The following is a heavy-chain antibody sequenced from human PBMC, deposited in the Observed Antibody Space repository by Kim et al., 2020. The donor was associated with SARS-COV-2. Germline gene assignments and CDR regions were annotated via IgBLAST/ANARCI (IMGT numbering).Heavy chain of an antibody. CDR3: ARDRFLEWLLDPYYYYYYMDV. Sequence: ASVKVSCKASGYTFTSYGISWVRQAPGQGLEWMGWISAYNGNTNYAQKLQGRVTMTTDTSTSTAYMELRSLRSDDTAVYYCARDRFLEWLLDPYYYYYYMDVWGKGTTVTVSS. J-gene: IGHJ6*03. D-gene: IGHD3-3*01. V-gene: IGHV1-18*01. CDR1: GYTFTSYG. CDR2: ISAYNGNT.